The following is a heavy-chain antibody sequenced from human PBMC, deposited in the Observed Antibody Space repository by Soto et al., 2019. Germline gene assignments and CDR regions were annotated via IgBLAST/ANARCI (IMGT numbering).Heavy chain of an antibody. D-gene: IGHD4-17*01. V-gene: IGHV4-34*01. CDR1: CGSFSGHY. CDR2: INHSGST. Sequence: SETLSLTCAVYCGSFSGHYWSWIRQPPGKGLEWIGEINHSGSTNYNPSLKSRVTISVDTSKNQFSLKLSSVTAADTAVYYCARLHYGDYGGGAFDIWGQGTMVTVSS. CDR3: ARLHYGDYGGGAFDI. J-gene: IGHJ3*02.